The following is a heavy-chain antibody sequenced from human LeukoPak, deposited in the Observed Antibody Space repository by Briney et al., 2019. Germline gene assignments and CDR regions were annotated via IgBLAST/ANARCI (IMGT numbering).Heavy chain of an antibody. CDR1: GFTFRTSG. Sequence: GSLRLSCAASGFTFRTSGMNWVRQPPGKGLEWIGEIDHSGSTNYNPSLKSRVTISVDTSNNQFSLKLTSVAAADTAVYYCARRGSGWSNWGQGTRVTVSS. D-gene: IGHD6-19*01. J-gene: IGHJ4*02. CDR2: IDHSGST. V-gene: IGHV4-34*01. CDR3: ARRGSGWSN.